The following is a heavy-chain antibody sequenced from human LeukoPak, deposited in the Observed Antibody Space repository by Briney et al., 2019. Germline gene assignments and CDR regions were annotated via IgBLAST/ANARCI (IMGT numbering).Heavy chain of an antibody. V-gene: IGHV4-39*07. CDR2: IYSSGST. J-gene: IGHJ4*02. D-gene: IGHD2-21*02. Sequence: SETLSLTCTVSGGSTSSSYYYWGWIRQPPGKGLEWIGSIYSSGSTYYNPSLKSRVTISVDTFKNQFSLKLSSVTAADTAVYYCARETCGGDCSIDYWGQGTLVTVSS. CDR3: ARETCGGDCSIDY. CDR1: GGSTSSSYYY.